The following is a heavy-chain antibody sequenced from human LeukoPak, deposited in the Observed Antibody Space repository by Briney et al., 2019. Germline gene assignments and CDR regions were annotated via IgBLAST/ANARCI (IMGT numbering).Heavy chain of an antibody. CDR2: IIPIFGTA. CDR3: ARSIGANWFDP. CDR1: GYTFTGYY. J-gene: IGHJ5*02. Sequence: SVKVSCKASGYTFTGYYMHWVRQAPGQGLEWMGGIIPIFGTANYAQKFQGRVTITADESTSTAYMELSSLRSEDTAVYYCARSIGANWFDPWGQRTLVTVSS. D-gene: IGHD2/OR15-2a*01. V-gene: IGHV1-69*13.